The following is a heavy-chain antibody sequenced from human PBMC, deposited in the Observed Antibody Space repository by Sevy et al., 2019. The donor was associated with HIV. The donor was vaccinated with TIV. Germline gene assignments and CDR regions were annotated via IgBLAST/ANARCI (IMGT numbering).Heavy chain of an antibody. V-gene: IGHV3-53*01. D-gene: IGHD2-2*01. CDR3: ARAARHCSSTSCSNYGMDV. CDR2: IYSGGST. Sequence: GGSLRLSCAASGFTVSSNYMSWVRQAPGKGLERVSVIYSGGSTYYADSVKGRFTIPRDNSKNTLYLQMNSLRAEDTAVYYCARAARHCSSTSCSNYGMDVWGQGTTVNVSS. CDR1: GFTVSSNY. J-gene: IGHJ6*02.